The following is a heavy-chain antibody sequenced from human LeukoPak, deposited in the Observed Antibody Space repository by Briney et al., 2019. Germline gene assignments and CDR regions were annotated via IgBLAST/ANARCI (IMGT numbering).Heavy chain of an antibody. V-gene: IGHV1-46*01. Sequence: ASVKVSCKASGYTFTNNFMHWVRQAPGQGLEWMGIINPSGDNTWYAQKFQGRVTMTRDMSTSTVYMELSSLRSEDTAVYYCARDGSNYYDSSGYYYYYMDVWGKGTTVTVSS. CDR2: INPSGDNT. D-gene: IGHD3-22*01. CDR1: GYTFTNNF. J-gene: IGHJ6*03. CDR3: ARDGSNYYDSSGYYYYYMDV.